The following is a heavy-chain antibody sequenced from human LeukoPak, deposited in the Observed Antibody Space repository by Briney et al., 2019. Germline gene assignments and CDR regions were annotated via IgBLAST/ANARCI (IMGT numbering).Heavy chain of an antibody. V-gene: IGHV4-39*07. CDR2: IYHSGST. Sequence: PSETLSLTCTVSGVSISSSNSYWGWIRQPPGKGLEWIGSIYHSGSTYYNPSLKSRVTISVDTSKNQSSLKLSSVTAADTAVYYCARSTIFGAIDYWGQGTLVTVSS. CDR3: ARSTIFGAIDY. D-gene: IGHD3-3*01. CDR1: GVSISSSNSY. J-gene: IGHJ4*02.